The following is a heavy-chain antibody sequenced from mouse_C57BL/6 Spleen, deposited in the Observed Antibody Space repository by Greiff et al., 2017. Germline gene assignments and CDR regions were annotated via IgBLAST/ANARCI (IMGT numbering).Heavy chain of an antibody. CDR2: IYPGSGNT. V-gene: IGHV1-76*01. Sequence: VQLQQSGPELVRPGASVKLSCKASGYTFTDYNINWVKQRHGQGLEWIARIYPGSGNTYYNEKFKGKATLTAEKASSTAYMQLSSLTSEYSAVYFCARDSKPAIDHWGLGTSVTVSS. CDR1: GYTFTDYN. CDR3: ARDSKPAIDH. J-gene: IGHJ4*01.